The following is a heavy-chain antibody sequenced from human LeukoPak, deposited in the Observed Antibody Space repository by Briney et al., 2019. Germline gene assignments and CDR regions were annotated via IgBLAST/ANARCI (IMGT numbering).Heavy chain of an antibody. CDR3: AKDSSSGNYGIDY. Sequence: GGSLRLSCAASGFTFSSFAMIWVRQAPGKGLEWVSTISGSGGNTCYTDSVKGRFTISRDNSKNTVYLQMNSLRAEDTAVYYCAKDSSSGNYGIDYWGQGTLVTVSS. D-gene: IGHD6-19*01. J-gene: IGHJ4*02. V-gene: IGHV3-23*01. CDR1: GFTFSSFA. CDR2: ISGSGGNT.